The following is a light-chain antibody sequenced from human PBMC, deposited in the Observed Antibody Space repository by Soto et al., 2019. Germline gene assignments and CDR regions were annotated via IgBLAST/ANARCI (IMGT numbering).Light chain of an antibody. CDR3: QQVKTYPRT. CDR2: EES. J-gene: IGKJ4*01. CDR1: QAVPNN. Sequence: DIQMTQSPSTLSASVGDRVTITCRPSQAVPNNMAWYQQKPGKPPKLLIYEESTLHSGVPSRFSGRKSGTQFTLTIDSLQPEDFATYYCQQVKTYPRTCGGGTKGDIK. V-gene: IGKV1-9*01.